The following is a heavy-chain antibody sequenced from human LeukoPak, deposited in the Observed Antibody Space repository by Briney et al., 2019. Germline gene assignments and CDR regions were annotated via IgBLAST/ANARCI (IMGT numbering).Heavy chain of an antibody. Sequence: GGSLRLSCGASGFTFSHYGMHWVRQAPGKGLEWVAVVWDDGIKKFYADSVKGRFTISRDNSKHTVYLHMNSLRAEDTAVYYCVKDPAPYSLGDHWGKGPTVPVSS. CDR1: GFTFSHYG. CDR2: VWDDGIKK. V-gene: IGHV3-33*06. J-gene: IGHJ6*04. D-gene: IGHD3-16*01. CDR3: VKDPAPYSLGDH.